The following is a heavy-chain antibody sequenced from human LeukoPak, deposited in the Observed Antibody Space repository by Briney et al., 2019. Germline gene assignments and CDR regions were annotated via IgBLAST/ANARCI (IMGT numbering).Heavy chain of an antibody. CDR3: ARDAFYGSGSFRLGY. J-gene: IGHJ4*02. CDR1: GFTFSSYA. V-gene: IGHV3-21*01. D-gene: IGHD3-10*01. CDR2: ISSSSYI. Sequence: GGSLRLSCAASGFTFSSYAMSWVRQAPGKGLEWVSSISSSSYIYYADSVKGRFTISRDNAKNSLYLQMNSLRAEDTAVYYCARDAFYGSGSFRLGYWGQGTLVTVSS.